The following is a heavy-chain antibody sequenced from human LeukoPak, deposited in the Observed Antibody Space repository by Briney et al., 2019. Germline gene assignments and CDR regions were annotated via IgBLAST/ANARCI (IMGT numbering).Heavy chain of an antibody. V-gene: IGHV1-69*04. CDR3: ARDPYSRSHPLDY. CDR1: GGTFSSYA. Sequence: ASVKVSCKASGGTFSSYAISWVRQAPGQGLEWMGRIIPILGIANYAQKFQGRVTITADKSTSTAYMGLSSLRSEDTAVYYCARDPYSRSHPLDYWGQGTLVTVSS. CDR2: IIPILGIA. J-gene: IGHJ4*02. D-gene: IGHD1-26*01.